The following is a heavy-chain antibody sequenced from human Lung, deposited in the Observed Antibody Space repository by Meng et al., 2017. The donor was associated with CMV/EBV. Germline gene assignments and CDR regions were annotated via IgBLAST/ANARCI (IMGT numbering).Heavy chain of an antibody. CDR3: ARGESINY. CDR1: GYTFTSYY. V-gene: IGHV1-46*01. J-gene: IGHJ4*02. D-gene: IGHD3-10*01. CDR2: VNPAGGDA. Sequence: ASVXVSCKASGYTFTSYYLHWIRQAPGQGLEWMGIVNPAGGDATYARTFEGRVTMTRDRSTDTVYLELNRLTPEDTAVYYCARGESINYWGQGTLVTVSS.